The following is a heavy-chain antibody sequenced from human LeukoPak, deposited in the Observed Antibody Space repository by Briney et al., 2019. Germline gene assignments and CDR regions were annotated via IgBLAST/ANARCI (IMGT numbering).Heavy chain of an antibody. CDR2: INHRGST. CDR1: GGSPSGYY. Sequence: SETLSLTCAVYGGSPSGYYWSWIRQPPGKGLEWIGEINHRGSTNYNPSLKSRITISVDTSKNQFSLKLSSVTAADTAVYYCAIYYYYYYMDVWGKGTTVTVS. CDR3: AIYYYYYYMDV. V-gene: IGHV4-34*01. J-gene: IGHJ6*03.